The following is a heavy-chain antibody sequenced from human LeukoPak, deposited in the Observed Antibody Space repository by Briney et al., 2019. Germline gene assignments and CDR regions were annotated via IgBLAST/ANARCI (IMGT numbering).Heavy chain of an antibody. CDR3: AKVSEEGAYSSGWYVEGYYFDY. D-gene: IGHD6-19*01. CDR1: GFTFSSYA. J-gene: IGHJ4*02. V-gene: IGHV3-23*01. CDR2: ISGSGGST. Sequence: GGSLRLSCAASGFTFSSYAMSWVRQAPGKGLELVSAISGSGGSTYYADSVKGRFTISRDNSKNTLYLQMNSLRAEDTAVYYCAKVSEEGAYSSGWYVEGYYFDYWGQGTLVTVSS.